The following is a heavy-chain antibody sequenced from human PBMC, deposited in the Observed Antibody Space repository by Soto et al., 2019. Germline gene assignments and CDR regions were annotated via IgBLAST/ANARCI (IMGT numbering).Heavy chain of an antibody. CDR3: ARRNPDYAVPDY. CDR1: GGSISSSSYY. D-gene: IGHD4-17*01. J-gene: IGHJ4*02. V-gene: IGHV4-39*01. Sequence: QLQLQESGPGLVKPSETLSLTCTVSGGSISSSSYYWGWIRQPPGKGLEWIGSIYYSGRTYYNPSLKSRVTISVHTSKNQFSLKLSSVNAADTAVYYCARRNPDYAVPDYWGQGTLVTVSS. CDR2: IYYSGRT.